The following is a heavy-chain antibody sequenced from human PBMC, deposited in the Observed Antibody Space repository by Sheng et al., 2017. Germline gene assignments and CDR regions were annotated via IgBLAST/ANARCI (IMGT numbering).Heavy chain of an antibody. CDR3: ASTHGYTYGYQLDS. Sequence: EVQLVESGGGLVQPGGSLRLTCAASGFTFSRYWMSWVRQAPGKGLEWLGNINQDDSEGYPVDSVKGRFSISRDNAKNSLFLQMNSLRAEDTAVYYCASTHGYTYGYQLDSWGQGTLVTVSS. CDR1: GFTFSRYW. V-gene: IGHV3-7*01. J-gene: IGHJ4*02. CDR2: INQDDSEG. D-gene: IGHD5-18*01.